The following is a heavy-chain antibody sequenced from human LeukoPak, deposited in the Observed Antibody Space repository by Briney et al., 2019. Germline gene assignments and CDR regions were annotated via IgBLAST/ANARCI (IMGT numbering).Heavy chain of an antibody. D-gene: IGHD3-9*01. V-gene: IGHV3-30*14. CDR1: GFTFSNYA. Sequence: PGGSLRLSCAASGFTFSNYAMHWVRQAPGKGLEWVAVISYDGSNKYYADSVKGRFTISRDNSKNTLYLQMNSLRAEDTAVYYCARSDYDILTGYYDGFDYWGQGTLVTVSS. CDR2: ISYDGSNK. CDR3: ARSDYDILTGYYDGFDY. J-gene: IGHJ4*02.